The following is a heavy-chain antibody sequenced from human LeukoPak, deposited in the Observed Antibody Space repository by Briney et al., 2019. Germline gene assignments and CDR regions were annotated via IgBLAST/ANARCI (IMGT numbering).Heavy chain of an antibody. Sequence: SGPALVKPTQTLTLICTFSGFSLSTSGMCVSWIRQPPGKALEWLALIDWDDDKYYSTSLKTRLTISKDTSKNQVVLTMTNMDPVDTATYYCARTLAGYYYDSSGYYYDYWGQGTLVTVSS. J-gene: IGHJ4*02. CDR2: IDWDDDK. D-gene: IGHD3-22*01. CDR3: ARTLAGYYYDSSGYYYDY. CDR1: GFSLSTSGMC. V-gene: IGHV2-70*01.